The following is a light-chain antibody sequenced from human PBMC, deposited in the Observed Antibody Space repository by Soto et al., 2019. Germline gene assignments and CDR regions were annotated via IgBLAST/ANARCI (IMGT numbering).Light chain of an antibody. CDR1: QSISSY. J-gene: IGKJ2*01. V-gene: IGKV1-39*01. CDR2: AAS. Sequence: DIQMTQSPSSLSASVGDRVTITCRASQSISSYLNWYQQKPGKAPKLLIYAASSLQSGVPSRFSGSGSGTDFTLTISSLQPDDFATYYCQQSYRTPQTFGQGTKLEIK. CDR3: QQSYRTPQT.